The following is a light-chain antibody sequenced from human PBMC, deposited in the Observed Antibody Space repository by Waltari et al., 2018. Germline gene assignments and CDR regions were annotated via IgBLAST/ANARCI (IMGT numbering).Light chain of an antibody. CDR3: HVWHPHVDPGV. J-gene: IGLJ1*01. CDR2: YDR. V-gene: IGLV3-21*04. CDR1: NIGTYS. Sequence: SYVVTQSPSVSVAPGETATITCGGDNIGTYSVHWYQQKAGQAPVLVIFYDRDRPSGIPDRFYGSNSGNTATLTISRVEAGDEARYYCHVWHPHVDPGVFGTGTEVTVL.